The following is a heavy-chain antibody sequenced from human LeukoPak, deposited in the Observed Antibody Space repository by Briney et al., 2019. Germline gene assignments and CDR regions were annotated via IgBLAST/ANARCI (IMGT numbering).Heavy chain of an antibody. CDR3: ARGDDS. V-gene: IGHV3-30-3*01. CDR2: ISYDGTKK. J-gene: IGHJ4*02. CDR1: GLVFSTYA. Sequence: RRSLTLSSAASGLVFSTYAMHWVRQAPGKGLEWVAVISYDGTKKYYADSVKGRFTISRDNSENTLYLQMNSLRDEDTAVYYCARGDDSWGQGTLVTVSS.